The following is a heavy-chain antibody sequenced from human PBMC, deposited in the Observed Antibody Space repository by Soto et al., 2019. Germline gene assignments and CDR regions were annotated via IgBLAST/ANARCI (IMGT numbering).Heavy chain of an antibody. V-gene: IGHV3-15*01. CDR2: IRGKAYSGAT. Sequence: PGGSLRLSCTTSGFTVGGYAMSWVRQAPGKGLEWVGFIRGKAYSGATDYNALVRGRFTIARVDSEKTLYLQMNSLQTDDTAVYYCTTDRRSGYDPQFDFWGQGTLVTVSS. CDR1: GFTVGGYA. D-gene: IGHD5-12*01. CDR3: TTDRRSGYDPQFDF. J-gene: IGHJ4*02.